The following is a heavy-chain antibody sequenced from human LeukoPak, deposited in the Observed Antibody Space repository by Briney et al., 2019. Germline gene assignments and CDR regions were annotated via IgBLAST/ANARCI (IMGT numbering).Heavy chain of an antibody. D-gene: IGHD6-13*01. Sequence: AGSRSLSCAPSGFTFSMYRVNCVRQAPGKWLEWVSSISSSSSYIYYADSVKGRFTISRDNAKNSLYLQMNSLRAEDTAVYYCASIAAAGGYWGQGTLVTVSS. V-gene: IGHV3-21*01. CDR3: ASIAAAGGY. CDR1: GFTFSMYR. J-gene: IGHJ4*02. CDR2: ISSSSSYI.